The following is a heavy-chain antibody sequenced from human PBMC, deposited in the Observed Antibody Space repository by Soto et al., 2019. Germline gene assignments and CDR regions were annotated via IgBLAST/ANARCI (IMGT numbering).Heavy chain of an antibody. CDR1: GGSISSGGYY. CDR2: IYYSGST. CDR3: ARDCAPGTMVRGVHLSEGIDY. D-gene: IGHD3-10*01. Sequence: QVQLQESGPGLVKPSQTLSLTCTVSGGSISSGGYYWSWIRQHPGKGLEWIGYIYYSGSTYYNPSLKSRVTISVDTSKNQFSLKLSSVTAADTAVYYCARDCAPGTMVRGVHLSEGIDYWGQGTLVTVSS. J-gene: IGHJ4*02. V-gene: IGHV4-31*03.